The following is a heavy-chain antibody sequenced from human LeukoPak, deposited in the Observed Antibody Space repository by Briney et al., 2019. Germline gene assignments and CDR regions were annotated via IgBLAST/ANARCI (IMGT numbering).Heavy chain of an antibody. J-gene: IGHJ4*02. D-gene: IGHD2-15*01. CDR1: GYSFTSYG. V-gene: IGHV1-18*01. CDR2: ISAYNGNT. Sequence: ASVKVSCKASGYSFTSYGISWVRQAPGQGLEWMGWISAYNGNTNYAQKLQGRVTMTTDTSTSTAYMELRSLRSDDTAVYYCARGRGGGPSSPQYYFDYWGQGTLVTVSS. CDR3: ARGRGGGPSSPQYYFDY.